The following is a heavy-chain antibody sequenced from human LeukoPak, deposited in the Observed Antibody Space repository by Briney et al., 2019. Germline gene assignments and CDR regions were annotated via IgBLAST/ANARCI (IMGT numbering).Heavy chain of an antibody. Sequence: SETLSLTCTVSGGSISSSSYYWGWIRQPPGKGLEWIGSIYYSGSTYYNPSLKSRVTISVDTSKNQFSLKLSSVTAAETAVYYCARLAQYYDSSGYSFSFDCWGQGNLVTVSS. CDR2: IYYSGST. J-gene: IGHJ4*02. CDR1: GGSISSSSYY. CDR3: ARLAQYYDSSGYSFSFDC. D-gene: IGHD3-22*01. V-gene: IGHV4-39*07.